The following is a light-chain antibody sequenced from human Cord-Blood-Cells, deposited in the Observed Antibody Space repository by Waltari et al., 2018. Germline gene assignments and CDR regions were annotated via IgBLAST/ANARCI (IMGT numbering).Light chain of an antibody. J-gene: IGKJ2*01. CDR2: AAS. CDR1: QGISSH. V-gene: IGKV1-39*01. Sequence: DIQMTQSPSSLSASVGDRVTITCRASQGISSHLNWYQQKPGKAPKLLSYAASSLQSGVPSRFSGSGSGTDFTLTISSLQPEDFATYYCQQSYSTPPYTFGQGTKLEIK. CDR3: QQSYSTPPYT.